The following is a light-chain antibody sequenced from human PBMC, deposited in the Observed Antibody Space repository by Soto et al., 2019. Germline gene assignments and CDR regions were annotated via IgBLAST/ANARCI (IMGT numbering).Light chain of an antibody. CDR2: GAS. V-gene: IGKV1-33*01. J-gene: IGKJ4*01. CDR1: HDITNY. Sequence: DIRMTQSPSSLSASVGDRVTITCQASHDITNYLNWYQQKPGKGPRLLIYGASNLETGVPSRFSGSGFGTDFSFTISSLQPEDFATYYCQQYDSLPTFGGGTKVELK. CDR3: QQYDSLPT.